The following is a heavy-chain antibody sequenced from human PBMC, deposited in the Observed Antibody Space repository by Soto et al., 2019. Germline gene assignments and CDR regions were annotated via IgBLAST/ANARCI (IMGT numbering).Heavy chain of an antibody. CDR3: ARAPDCSSTSCYRENWFDP. CDR2: IYYSGST. Sequence: PSETLSLTCTVSGGSISSSSYYWGWIRQPPGKGLEWIGSIYYSGSTYYNPSLKSRVTISVDTSKNQFSLKLSSVTAADTAVYYCARAPDCSSTSCYRENWFDPSGQGTLVTVSS. J-gene: IGHJ5*02. CDR1: GGSISSSSYY. D-gene: IGHD2-2*01. V-gene: IGHV4-39*01.